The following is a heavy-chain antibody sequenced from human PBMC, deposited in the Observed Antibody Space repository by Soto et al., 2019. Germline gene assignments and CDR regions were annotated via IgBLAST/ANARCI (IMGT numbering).Heavy chain of an antibody. CDR1: GFTFTNYA. J-gene: IGHJ4*01. D-gene: IGHD5-12*01. Sequence: PGGSLRLSCTASGFTFTNYAMHWVRQAPGKGLEWVAVISYDGITTYYADSVKGRFTISRDNSKNTLYLQMKSLRVDDTGLFYCAAMDDWGSRGYYYFDFWGPGTQVTVSS. V-gene: IGHV3-30-3*01. CDR3: AAMDDWGSRGYYYFDF. CDR2: ISYDGITT.